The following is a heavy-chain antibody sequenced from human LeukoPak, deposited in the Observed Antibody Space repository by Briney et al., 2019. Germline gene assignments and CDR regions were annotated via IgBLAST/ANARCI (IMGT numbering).Heavy chain of an antibody. V-gene: IGHV4-59*08. CDR1: GGSISSYY. CDR2: IFYTGST. CDR3: ARHLRGRYSFRYYYYMDV. D-gene: IGHD5-18*01. J-gene: IGHJ6*03. Sequence: PSETLSLTCTASGGSISSYYWSWIRQPPGKGLEWIGYIFYTGSTNYNPSLKSRVTISVDTSKNQFSLKLSSVTAADTAVYYCARHLRGRYSFRYYYYMDVWGKGTTVTISS.